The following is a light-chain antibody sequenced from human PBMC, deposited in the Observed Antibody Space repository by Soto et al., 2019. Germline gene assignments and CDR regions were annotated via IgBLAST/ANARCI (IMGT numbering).Light chain of an antibody. CDR3: QAHDSI. V-gene: IGKV3-20*01. CDR2: GAS. Sequence: EIVLTHSPGTLSLSPGERATLSCRASQCVTNNYLAWYQQKPGQAPRLLIYGASTRATGIPARFSGSGSGTDFTLAIRGLEPYDFAVYYCQAHDSIFGQGTRLEIK. CDR1: QCVTNNY. J-gene: IGKJ5*01.